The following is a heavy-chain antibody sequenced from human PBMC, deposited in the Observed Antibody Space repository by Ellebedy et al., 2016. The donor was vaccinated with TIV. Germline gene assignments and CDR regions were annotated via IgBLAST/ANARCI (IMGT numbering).Heavy chain of an antibody. CDR2: ISGSGGST. Sequence: GGSLRLXCAASGFTFSSYAMSWVRQAPGKGLEWVSGISGSGGSTYYADSVKGRFTISRDNSKNTLSLQMNSLRAEDTAVYYCAALWFGELFYPDYWGQGTLVTVSS. V-gene: IGHV3-23*01. CDR3: AALWFGELFYPDY. CDR1: GFTFSSYA. D-gene: IGHD3-10*01. J-gene: IGHJ4*02.